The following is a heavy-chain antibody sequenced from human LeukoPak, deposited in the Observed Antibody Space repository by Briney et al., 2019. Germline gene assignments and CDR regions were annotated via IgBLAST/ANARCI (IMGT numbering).Heavy chain of an antibody. V-gene: IGHV3-7*01. CDR3: ARVRCSSNSCFPDY. D-gene: IGHD2-2*01. Sequence: GGSLRLSCAASGFTFSTYWMSWVRQAPGKGLGWVANIKQDGSDKYYVDSVKGRFTISRDNAKNSLFLQMNSLRAEDTAVYYCARVRCSSNSCFPDYWGQGTLVTVSS. CDR2: IKQDGSDK. J-gene: IGHJ4*02. CDR1: GFTFSTYW.